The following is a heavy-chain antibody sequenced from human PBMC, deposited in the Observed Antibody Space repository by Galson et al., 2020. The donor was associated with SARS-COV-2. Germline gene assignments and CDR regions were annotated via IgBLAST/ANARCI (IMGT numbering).Heavy chain of an antibody. J-gene: IGHJ4*02. CDR3: TRFVEGANYFDY. V-gene: IGHV3-73*01. D-gene: IGHD1-1*01. Sequence: QGGGSRRLPCAASGFAFSGSALHWVHQASGRGQEWVGRLRSKANNYATAYGSSVKDRFTIFRDDSKNTAYVEMHNLKTEDTAVYYCTRFVEGANYFDYWGQGALVTVSS. CDR1: GFAFSGSA. CDR2: LRSKANNYAT.